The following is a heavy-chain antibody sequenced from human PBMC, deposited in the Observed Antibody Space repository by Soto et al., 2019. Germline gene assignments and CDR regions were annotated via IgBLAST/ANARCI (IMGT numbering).Heavy chain of an antibody. D-gene: IGHD3-22*01. CDR1: GYTFTSYG. CDR2: ISTYKGNT. J-gene: IGHJ4*02. V-gene: IGHV1-18*01. Sequence: QVQLVQSGAEVKKPGASVKVSCKASGYTFTSYGISWVRQAPRQGLEWMGWISTYKGNTNYAQKLQGRVTMTTDTSTSTAYMELRSLRSDDTAVYYCARVPATGYYYDTSGYYYFDYWGQGTLVTVSS. CDR3: ARVPATGYYYDTSGYYYFDY.